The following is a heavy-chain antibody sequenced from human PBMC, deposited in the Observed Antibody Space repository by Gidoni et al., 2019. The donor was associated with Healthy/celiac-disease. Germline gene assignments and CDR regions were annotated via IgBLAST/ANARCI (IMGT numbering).Heavy chain of an antibody. D-gene: IGHD3-10*01. CDR3: AKLPAPPSVRGLYHSEDY. V-gene: IGHV3-23*01. CDR1: GFTFSSYA. J-gene: IGHJ4*02. Sequence: EVQLLESGGGLVQPGGSLRLSCAASGFTFSSYAMSWVRQAPGKGLEWVSAISGSGGSTYYADSVKGRFTISRDNSKNTLYLQMNSLRAEDTAVYYCAKLPAPPSVRGLYHSEDYWGQGTLVTVSS. CDR2: ISGSGGST.